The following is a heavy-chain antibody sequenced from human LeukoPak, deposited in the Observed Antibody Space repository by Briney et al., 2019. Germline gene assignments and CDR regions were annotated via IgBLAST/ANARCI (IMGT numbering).Heavy chain of an antibody. V-gene: IGHV4-39*07. CDR1: GGSISSSSYY. Sequence: SETLSLTCTVSGGSISSSSYYWGWIRQPPGKGLEWIGSIYYSGSTHHNPSLTSRISLSVDTSKNQFSLKLSSVTAADTAVYYCARRVISEFSIDKGNWLDPWGQGTLVTVSS. J-gene: IGHJ5*02. CDR2: IYYSGST. D-gene: IGHD3-3*02. CDR3: ARRVISEFSIDKGNWLDP.